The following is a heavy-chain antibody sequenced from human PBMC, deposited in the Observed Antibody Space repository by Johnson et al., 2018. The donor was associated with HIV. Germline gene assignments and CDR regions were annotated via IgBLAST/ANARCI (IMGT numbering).Heavy chain of an antibody. CDR1: GITVGTNY. V-gene: IGHV3-30-3*01. CDR2: ISYDGSNK. Sequence: QVQLVESGGGLVQPGGSLRLSCAASGITVGTNYMSWVRQAPGKGLEWVAVISYDGSNKYYADSVKGRFTISRDNSKNTLYLQMNSLRGDDTAVYYCTRVSSTSWALDIWGQGTLVTVSS. J-gene: IGHJ3*02. CDR3: TRVSSTSWALDI. D-gene: IGHD2-15*01.